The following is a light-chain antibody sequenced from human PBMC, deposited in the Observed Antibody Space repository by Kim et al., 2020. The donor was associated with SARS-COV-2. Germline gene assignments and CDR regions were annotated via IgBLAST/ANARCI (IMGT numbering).Light chain of an antibody. Sequence: DIQMTQSPSSVSASVGDRVTVTCRASQYIDRYLAWYQQKPGKPPKLLIYAASSLQSGVPSRFSGSGSGTDFTVTISSLQPEDFATYFCQHANSFPLTFGQGTRLEIK. CDR3: QHANSFPLT. CDR2: AAS. CDR1: QYIDRY. J-gene: IGKJ5*01. V-gene: IGKV1-12*01.